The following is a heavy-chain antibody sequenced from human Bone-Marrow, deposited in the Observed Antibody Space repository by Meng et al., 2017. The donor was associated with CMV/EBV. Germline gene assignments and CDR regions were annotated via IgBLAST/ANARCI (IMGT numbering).Heavy chain of an antibody. CDR2: IIPIFGTA. CDR3: AVRYCSNDVCYSFDY. Sequence: SVKVSCKASGGTFSSYAISWVRQAPGQGLEWMGGIIPIFGTANYAQKFQGRVTITTDESTSTAYMELSSLRSEDTAVYYCAVRYCSNDVCYSFDYWGQGTLVTVSS. D-gene: IGHD2-8*01. V-gene: IGHV1-69*05. J-gene: IGHJ4*02. CDR1: GGTFSSYA.